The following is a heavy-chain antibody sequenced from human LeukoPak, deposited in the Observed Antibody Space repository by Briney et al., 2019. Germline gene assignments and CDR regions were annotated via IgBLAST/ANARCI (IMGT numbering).Heavy chain of an antibody. D-gene: IGHD6-13*01. CDR3: ASERPSSSWYDY. J-gene: IGHJ4*02. CDR1: GFTFSRNL. Sequence: HSGGSLRLSCAASGFTFSRNLMTWVRQAPGKGLEWVANIYQDGSEKYYVDSVRGRFTISRDNAKNTLYLQMNSLRAEDTAVYFCASERPSSSWYDYWGQGTLVTVSS. V-gene: IGHV3-7*01. CDR2: IYQDGSEK.